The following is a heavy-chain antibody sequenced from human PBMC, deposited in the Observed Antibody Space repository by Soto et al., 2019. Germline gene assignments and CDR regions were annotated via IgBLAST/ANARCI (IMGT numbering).Heavy chain of an antibody. CDR3: ARRVKYGSGRRPAYYFDY. J-gene: IGHJ4*02. Sequence: NPSETLSLTCAVSGYSISSGYYWGWIRQPPGEGLEWIGSIYHSGITYYNPSLKSRVTISVDTSKNQFSLKLSSVTAADTAVYYCARRVKYGSGRRPAYYFDYWGQGTLVTVSS. CDR1: GYSISSGYY. V-gene: IGHV4-38-2*01. D-gene: IGHD3-10*01. CDR2: IYHSGIT.